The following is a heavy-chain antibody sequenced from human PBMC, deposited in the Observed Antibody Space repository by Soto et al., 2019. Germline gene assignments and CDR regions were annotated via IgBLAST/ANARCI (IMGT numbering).Heavy chain of an antibody. CDR1: GFTFSNYA. Sequence: QVQLVESGGGVVQPGRSLRLSCAASGFTFSNYAMHWVRQAPGKGLEWMAVISYDGSTKYYADSVKGRFTISRDTSKNTLHRQMNSLRNEDTAVYYCAGGVAWFGGQGAFDSWGQGTMVTVSS. CDR2: ISYDGSTK. J-gene: IGHJ3*02. CDR3: AGGVAWFGGQGAFDS. D-gene: IGHD3-10*01. V-gene: IGHV3-30-3*01.